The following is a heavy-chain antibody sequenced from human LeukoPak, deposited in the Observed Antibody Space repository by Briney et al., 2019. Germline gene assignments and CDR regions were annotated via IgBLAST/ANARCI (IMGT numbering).Heavy chain of an antibody. CDR3: ARESDRHHDLWSGYLALDY. D-gene: IGHD3-3*01. J-gene: IGHJ4*02. Sequence: GGSLRLSCAASGFTFSSYSMNWVRQTPGKGLEWISYISPVKNTMYYADSVKGRFTISRDDAKNSLDLQMNSLRAEDTAVYYCARESDRHHDLWSGYLALDYWGQGTRVTVSS. CDR2: ISPVKNTM. CDR1: GFTFSSYS. V-gene: IGHV3-48*01.